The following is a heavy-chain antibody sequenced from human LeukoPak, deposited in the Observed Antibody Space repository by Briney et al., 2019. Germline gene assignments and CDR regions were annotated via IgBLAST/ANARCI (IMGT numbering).Heavy chain of an antibody. Sequence: GGSLRLSCVASGFTFSTYGMSWVRQAPGKGLEWVSAISGSGGSTYYADSVKGRFTISRDNSKNTLYLQMNSLRAEDTAVYYCAKVLHYDILTGYYSYWGQGTLVTVSS. CDR2: ISGSGGST. D-gene: IGHD3-9*01. V-gene: IGHV3-23*01. J-gene: IGHJ4*02. CDR3: AKVLHYDILTGYYSY. CDR1: GFTFSTYG.